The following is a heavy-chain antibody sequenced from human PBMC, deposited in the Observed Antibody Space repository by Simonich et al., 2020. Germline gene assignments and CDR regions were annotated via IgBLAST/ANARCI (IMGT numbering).Heavy chain of an antibody. J-gene: IGHJ6*03. V-gene: IGHV1-2*02. D-gene: IGHD3-3*01. Sequence: QVQLVQSGAEVKKPGASVKVSCKVSGYTLTELSMHWVRQAPGQGLEWMGWINPNRGGTNYAQKFQGRVTMTRDTSISTAYMELSRLRSDDTAVYYCARGGVQYYYYYMDVWGKGTTVTVSS. CDR2: INPNRGGT. CDR3: ARGGVQYYYYYMDV. CDR1: GYTLTELS.